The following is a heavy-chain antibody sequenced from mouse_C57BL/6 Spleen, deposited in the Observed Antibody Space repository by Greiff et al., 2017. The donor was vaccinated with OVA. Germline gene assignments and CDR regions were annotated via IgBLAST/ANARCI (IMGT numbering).Heavy chain of an antibody. V-gene: IGHV1-76*01. CDR3: ARQGYYGTYAMDY. CDR1: GYTFTDYY. CDR2: IYPGSGNT. J-gene: IGHJ4*01. Sequence: VQLQQSGAELVRPGASVKLSCKASGYTFTDYYINWVKQRPGQGLEWIARIYPGSGNTYYNEKFKGKATLTAEKSSSTAYMQLSSLTSEDSAVYFCARQGYYGTYAMDYWGQGTSVTVSS. D-gene: IGHD1-1*01.